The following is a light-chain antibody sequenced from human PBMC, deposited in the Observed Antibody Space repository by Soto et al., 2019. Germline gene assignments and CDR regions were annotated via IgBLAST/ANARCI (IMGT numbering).Light chain of an antibody. CDR3: SSYTTSSTHVV. CDR1: SSDVGGYNY. V-gene: IGLV2-14*01. Sequence: QSALTQPASVSGSPGQSITISCTGTSSDVGGYNYVSWYQQHPGKAPKLIIYEVSNRPSGVSNRFSGSKSGNTASLTISGLQAEAEADYYCSSYTTSSTHVVFGGGTKLTVL. J-gene: IGLJ2*01. CDR2: EVS.